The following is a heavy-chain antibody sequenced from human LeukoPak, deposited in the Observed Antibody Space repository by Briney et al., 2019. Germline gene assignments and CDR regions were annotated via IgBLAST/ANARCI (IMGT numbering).Heavy chain of an antibody. J-gene: IGHJ4*02. Sequence: PGGSLRLSCAASGFTFSTYSMNWVRQAPGKGLEWVSYISSSRSLIHYADSVKGRFTISRDNAKNSLYLQMNSLRDEDTAVYYCAPGYCSGGSCFDYWGQGTLVTVSS. D-gene: IGHD2-15*01. CDR1: GFTFSTYS. CDR2: ISSSRSLI. V-gene: IGHV3-48*02. CDR3: APGYCSGGSCFDY.